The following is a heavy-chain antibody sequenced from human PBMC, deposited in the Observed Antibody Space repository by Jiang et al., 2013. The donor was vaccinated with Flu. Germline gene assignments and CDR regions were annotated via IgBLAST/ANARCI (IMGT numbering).Heavy chain of an antibody. CDR3: ARDRRGSYYYDSSGYPSGMDV. CDR1: GYTFTSYY. V-gene: IGHV1-46*01. CDR2: INPSGGST. D-gene: IGHD3-22*01. J-gene: IGHJ6*04. Sequence: QSGAEVKKPGASVKVSCKASGYTFTSYYMHWVRQAPGQGLEWMGIINPSGGSTSYAQKFQGRVTMTRDTSTSTVYMELSSLRSEDTAVYYCARDRRGSYYYDSSGYPSGMDVWGKGTTVTVSS.